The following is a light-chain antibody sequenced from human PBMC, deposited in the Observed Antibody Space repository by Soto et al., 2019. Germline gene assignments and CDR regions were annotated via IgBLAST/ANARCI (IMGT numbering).Light chain of an antibody. J-gene: IGLJ1*01. CDR3: QSYDSSLSAPYV. V-gene: IGLV1-40*01. CDR2: DNN. CDR1: SSNIGAGYD. Sequence: QSVLTQPPSVSRAPGQRVTISCAGSSSNIGAGYDVHWYQHLPGTAPKLLIYDNNNRPSGVPDRFSGSKSGTSASLAITGLQAEDEADYYCQSYDSSLSAPYVFGTGTQLTIL.